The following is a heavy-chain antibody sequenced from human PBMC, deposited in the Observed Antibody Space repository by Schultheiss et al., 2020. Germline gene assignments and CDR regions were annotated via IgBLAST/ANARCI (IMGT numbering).Heavy chain of an antibody. CDR1: GGTFSNFA. V-gene: IGHV1-69*06. CDR3: ARVYYDSSGYGMDV. Sequence: SVKVSCKASGGTFSNFAINWVRQAPGQGLEWMGGIIPIFGTANYAQKFQGRVTITADKSTSTAYMELRSLRSDDTAVYYCARVYYDSSGYGMDVWGQGTTVTVSS. CDR2: IIPIFGTA. J-gene: IGHJ6*02. D-gene: IGHD3-22*01.